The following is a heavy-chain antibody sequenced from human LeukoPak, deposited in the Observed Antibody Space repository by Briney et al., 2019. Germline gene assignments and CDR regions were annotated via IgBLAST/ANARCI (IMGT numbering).Heavy chain of an antibody. CDR2: ISYHGSNK. CDR3: AKDHCSSSCNNYYGMDV. J-gene: IGHJ6*02. Sequence: GRSLRLSCAASGFTFSSYGMHWVRQAPGKGLEWVAVISYHGSNKYYADSVKGRVTISRDNSKNTLFLQMNSLRAEDSAVYYCAKDHCSSSCNNYYGMDVWGQGTTVTVSS. CDR1: GFTFSSYG. D-gene: IGHD2-2*02. V-gene: IGHV3-30*18.